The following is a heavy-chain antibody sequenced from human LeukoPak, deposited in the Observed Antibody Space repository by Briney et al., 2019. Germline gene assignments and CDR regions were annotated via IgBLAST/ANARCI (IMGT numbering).Heavy chain of an antibody. Sequence: GGSLRLSCAASGFTFSNAWMSWVRQAPGKGLEWVGRIKSKTDGGTTDYAAPVKGRFTISRDDSKNTLYLQMNSLKTEDTAVYYCTSFELGTTIPSDYWGQGTLVTVSS. CDR1: GFTFSNAW. CDR3: TSFELGTTIPSDY. J-gene: IGHJ4*02. V-gene: IGHV3-15*01. CDR2: IKSKTDGGTT. D-gene: IGHD7-27*01.